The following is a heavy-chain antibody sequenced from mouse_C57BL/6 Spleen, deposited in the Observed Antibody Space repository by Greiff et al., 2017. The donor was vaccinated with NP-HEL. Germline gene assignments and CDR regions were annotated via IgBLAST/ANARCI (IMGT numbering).Heavy chain of an antibody. CDR3: ASSMITTYAMDY. D-gene: IGHD2-4*01. J-gene: IGHJ4*01. CDR2: IWSGGST. Sequence: VQGVESGPGLVQPSQSLSITCTVSGFSLTSYGVHWVRQSPGKGLEWLGVIWSGGSTDYNAAFISRLSISKDNSKSQVFFKMNSLQADDTAIYYCASSMITTYAMDYWGQGTSVTVSS. CDR1: GFSLTSYG. V-gene: IGHV2-2*01.